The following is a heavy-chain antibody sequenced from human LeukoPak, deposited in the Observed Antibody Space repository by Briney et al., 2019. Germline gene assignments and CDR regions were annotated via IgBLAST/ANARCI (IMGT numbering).Heavy chain of an antibody. J-gene: IGHJ6*02. V-gene: IGHV4-34*01. CDR1: GGSFSGYY. CDR2: INHSGST. CDR3: ARVSAGHTGYYYYGMDV. D-gene: IGHD1-14*01. Sequence: SGTLCLSCAVYGGSFSGYYWSWIRKPPGKGQEWIWGINHSGSTNYNPSLKSRVTISVDTSKNQFSLKLSSVTAADTAVYYCARVSAGHTGYYYYGMDVWGQGTTVTVSS.